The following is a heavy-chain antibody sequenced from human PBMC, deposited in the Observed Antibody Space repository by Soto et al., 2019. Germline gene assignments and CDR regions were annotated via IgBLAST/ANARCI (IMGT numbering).Heavy chain of an antibody. CDR3: ARQGQAAGAEYYYGMDV. J-gene: IGHJ6*02. D-gene: IGHD6-13*01. V-gene: IGHV4-39*01. CDR1: GGSISSSSYY. Sequence: ETLSLTCTVSGGSISSSSYYWGWIRQPPGKGLEWIGSIYYSGSTYYNPSLKSRVTISVDTSKNQFSLKLSSVTAADTAVYYCARQGQAAGAEYYYGMDVWGQGATVTVSS. CDR2: IYYSGST.